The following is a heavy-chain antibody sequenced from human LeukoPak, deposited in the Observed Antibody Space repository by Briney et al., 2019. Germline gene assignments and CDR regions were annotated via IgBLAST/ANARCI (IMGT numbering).Heavy chain of an antibody. Sequence: ASVKVSCKASGYTFTDYYMHCVRQAPGQGLEWMGWINPNSGGTNYAQKFQGRVTMTRDTSISTAYMELSRLRSDDTAVYYCEAAAAVNYWGQGTLVTVSS. CDR1: GYTFTDYY. J-gene: IGHJ4*02. V-gene: IGHV1-2*02. CDR2: INPNSGGT. D-gene: IGHD6-13*01. CDR3: EAAAAVNY.